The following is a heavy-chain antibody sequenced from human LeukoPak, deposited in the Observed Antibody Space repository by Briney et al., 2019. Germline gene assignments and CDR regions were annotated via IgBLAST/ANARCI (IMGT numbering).Heavy chain of an antibody. CDR1: GGTFSSYA. CDR3: ARDRHYYGSGSYFDY. Sequence: ASVKVSCKASGGTFSSYAISWVRQAPGQGLEWMGRIIPIFGTANYAQKFQGRVMITTDESTSTAYMELSSLRSEDTAVYYCARDRHYYGSGSYFDYWGQGTLVTVSS. D-gene: IGHD3-10*01. J-gene: IGHJ4*02. CDR2: IIPIFGTA. V-gene: IGHV1-69*05.